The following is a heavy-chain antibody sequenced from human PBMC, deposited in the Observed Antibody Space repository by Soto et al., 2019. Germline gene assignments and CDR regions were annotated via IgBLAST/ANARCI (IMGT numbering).Heavy chain of an antibody. CDR2: ISTSGTT. D-gene: IGHD2-15*01. Sequence: SETLSLTCTVSGASISSYFWTWIRQPAGKGLDWIGRISTSGTTNYNPSLKSRVTMSVDTSKNHFSLNLSSATAADTAVYYCEREAAPDRCFDTWGQGTLVTVSS. CDR1: GASISSYF. CDR3: EREAAPDRCFDT. V-gene: IGHV4-4*07. J-gene: IGHJ5*02.